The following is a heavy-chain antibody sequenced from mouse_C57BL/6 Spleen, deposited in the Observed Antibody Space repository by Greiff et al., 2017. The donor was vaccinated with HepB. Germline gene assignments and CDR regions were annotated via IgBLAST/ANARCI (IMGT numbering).Heavy chain of an antibody. J-gene: IGHJ2*01. V-gene: IGHV1-64*01. CDR2: IHPNSGST. Sequence: VQLQQSGAELVKPGASVKLSCKASGYTFTSYWMHWVKQRPGQGLEWIGMIHPNSGSTNYNEKFKSKATLTVDKSSSTAYMQLSSLTSEDSAVYYCAGVITRGYYFDYWGQGTTLTVSS. D-gene: IGHD1-1*01. CDR1: GYTFTSYW. CDR3: AGVITRGYYFDY.